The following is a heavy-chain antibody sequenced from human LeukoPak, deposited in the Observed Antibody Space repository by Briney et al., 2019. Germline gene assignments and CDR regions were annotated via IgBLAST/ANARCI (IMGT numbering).Heavy chain of an antibody. V-gene: IGHV4-30-2*01. Sequence: PSETLSLTCTVSGGSISSGGYYWSWIRQPPGKGLEWIGYIYHSGSTYYNPSLKSRVTISVDRSKNQFSLKLSSVTAADTAVYYCARGSSSSWSEGYNWFDPWGQGTLVTVSS. J-gene: IGHJ5*02. CDR1: GGSISSGGYY. D-gene: IGHD6-13*01. CDR2: IYHSGST. CDR3: ARGSSSSWSEGYNWFDP.